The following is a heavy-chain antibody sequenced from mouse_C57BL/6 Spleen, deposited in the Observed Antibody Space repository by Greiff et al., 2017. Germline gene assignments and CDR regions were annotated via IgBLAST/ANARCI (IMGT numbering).Heavy chain of an antibody. V-gene: IGHV1-80*01. CDR3: ARWDGYDGTWFAY. J-gene: IGHJ3*01. D-gene: IGHD2-2*01. Sequence: QVQLKQSGAELVKPGASVKISCKASGYAFSSYWMNWVKQRPGKGLEWIGQIYHGDGDTNYNGKFKGKATLTADKSSSTAYMQLSSLTSEDSAVYFCARWDGYDGTWFAYWGQGTLVTVSA. CDR1: GYAFSSYW. CDR2: IYHGDGDT.